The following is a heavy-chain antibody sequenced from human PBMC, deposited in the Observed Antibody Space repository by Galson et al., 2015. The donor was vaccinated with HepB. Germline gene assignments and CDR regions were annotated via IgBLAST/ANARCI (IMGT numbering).Heavy chain of an antibody. V-gene: IGHV1-8*01. Sequence: SVKVSCKASGNTFTSYDINWVRQATGRGLEWMGWMNPDSGNTGYAQKFQGRVTMTRNKSITTAYMELSSLRSEDTAVYYCVTEVHYYDSSGYYHDEVYWGQGTLVTVSS. D-gene: IGHD3-22*01. CDR3: VTEVHYYDSSGYYHDEVY. CDR2: MNPDSGNT. J-gene: IGHJ4*02. CDR1: GNTFTSYD.